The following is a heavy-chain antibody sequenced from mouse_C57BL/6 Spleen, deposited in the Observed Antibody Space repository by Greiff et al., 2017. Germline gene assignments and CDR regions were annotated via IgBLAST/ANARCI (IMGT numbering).Heavy chain of an antibody. Sequence: EVMLVEPGGDLVKPGGSLKLSCAASGYTFSSYGMSWVRQTPDKRLEWVATISSGGSYTYYTDSVKGRFTISVDNAKNTLYLQMSSLKSDDTAMYYCARPYDYDWFAYWGQGTLVTVSA. CDR2: ISSGGSYT. CDR3: ARPYDYDWFAY. V-gene: IGHV5-6*01. J-gene: IGHJ3*01. D-gene: IGHD2-4*01. CDR1: GYTFSSYG.